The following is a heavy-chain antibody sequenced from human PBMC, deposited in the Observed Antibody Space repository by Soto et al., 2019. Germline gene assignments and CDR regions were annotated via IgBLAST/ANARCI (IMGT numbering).Heavy chain of an antibody. CDR3: AREWNYTIVY. D-gene: IGHD1-7*01. V-gene: IGHV4-34*01. Sequence: SATLSLTCAVYGGSFSGYYWSWIRQPPGKGLEWIGEINHSGSTNYNPSLKSRVTISVDTSKNQFSLKLSSVTAADTAVYYCAREWNYTIVYWGQGTLVTVSS. CDR2: INHSGST. CDR1: GGSFSGYY. J-gene: IGHJ4*02.